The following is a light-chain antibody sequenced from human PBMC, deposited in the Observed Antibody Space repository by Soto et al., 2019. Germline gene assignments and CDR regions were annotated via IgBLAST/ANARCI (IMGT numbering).Light chain of an antibody. CDR1: SGHSTYA. J-gene: IGLJ2*01. Sequence: QPVLTQSPSASASLGASVKLTCTLSSGHSTYAITWHQQQPEEGPRYLMKLNSDGRHFKGDGIPDRFSGSSSGAERYLTISSLQSEDEADYYCQTWGTGVRVFGGGTKVTVL. CDR2: LNSDGRH. CDR3: QTWGTGVRV. V-gene: IGLV4-69*01.